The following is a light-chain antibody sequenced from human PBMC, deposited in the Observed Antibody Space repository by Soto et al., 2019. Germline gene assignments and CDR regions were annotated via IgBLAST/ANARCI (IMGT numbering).Light chain of an antibody. CDR3: QQYDNLPLP. V-gene: IGKV1-33*01. CDR1: QDISNY. Sequence: DIQMTQSPSSVSASVGDRVTITCQASQDISNYLNWYQQKPGKAPKLLIYDASNLETGVPSRFSGSGSGTDFTFTISSLQPEDIATYYCQQYDNLPLPFGQGTKLEIK. J-gene: IGKJ2*01. CDR2: DAS.